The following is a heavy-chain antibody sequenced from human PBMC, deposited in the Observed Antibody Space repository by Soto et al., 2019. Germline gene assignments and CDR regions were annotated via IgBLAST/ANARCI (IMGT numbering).Heavy chain of an antibody. D-gene: IGHD5-12*01. J-gene: IGHJ4*02. CDR3: ACRSDRGYSGYDPAPEFDY. V-gene: IGHV1-69*13. Sequence: GASVKVSCKASGGTFSSYAISWVRQAPGQGLEWMGGIIPIFGTANYAQKFQGRVTITADESTSTAYMELSSLRSEDTAVYYCACRSDRGYSGYDPAPEFDYWGQGTLVTVSS. CDR1: GGTFSSYA. CDR2: IIPIFGTA.